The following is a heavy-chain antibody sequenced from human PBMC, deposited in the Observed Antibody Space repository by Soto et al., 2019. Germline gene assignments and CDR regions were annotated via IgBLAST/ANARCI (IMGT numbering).Heavy chain of an antibody. J-gene: IGHJ4*02. Sequence: EVQLLESGGGLVQPGGSLRLSCAASGFTFSSYAMSWVRQAPGKGLEWVSAISGSGGSTYYADSVKGRFTISRDNSKNTLYLQMNSLRAEDTAVYYCAKGDKFPEEWELLPFDYWGQGTLVTVSS. CDR1: GFTFSSYA. V-gene: IGHV3-23*01. D-gene: IGHD1-26*01. CDR2: ISGSGGST. CDR3: AKGDKFPEEWELLPFDY.